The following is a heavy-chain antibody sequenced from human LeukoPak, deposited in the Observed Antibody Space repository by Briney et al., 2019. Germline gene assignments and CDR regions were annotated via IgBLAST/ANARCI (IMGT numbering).Heavy chain of an antibody. D-gene: IGHD2-15*01. J-gene: IGHJ4*02. V-gene: IGHV4-34*01. CDR2: INHSGST. Sequence: SEALSLTCAVYGGSFSGYYWSWIRQPPGKGLEWTGEINHSGSTNYNPSLKSRVTISVDTSKNQFSLKLSSVTAADTAVYYCASFVVVAAHFDYWGQGTLVTVSS. CDR3: ASFVVVAAHFDY. CDR1: GGSFSGYY.